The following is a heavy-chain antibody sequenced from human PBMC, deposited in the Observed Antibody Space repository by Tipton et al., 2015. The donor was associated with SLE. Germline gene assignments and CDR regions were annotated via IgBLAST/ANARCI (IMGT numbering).Heavy chain of an antibody. J-gene: IGHJ3*02. CDR1: GFTFSSYW. CDR2: IKEDGSEK. Sequence: LSLTCAASGFTFSSYWMSWVRQAPGKGLEWVANIKEDGSEKYYVDSVKDRFTISRDNAKNSVYLQMDSLRGEDTAVFYCTRVKVEHDAFDIWGQGTMVTVSS. V-gene: IGHV3-7*01. CDR3: TRVKVEHDAFDI. D-gene: IGHD1/OR15-1a*01.